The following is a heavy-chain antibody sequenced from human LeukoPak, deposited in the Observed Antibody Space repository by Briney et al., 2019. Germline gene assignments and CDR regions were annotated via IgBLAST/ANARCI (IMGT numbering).Heavy chain of an antibody. CDR1: GFTFSDYY. Sequence: GGSLRLSCAASGFTFSDYYMSWIRQAPGKGLEWVSYISSSGSTIYYADSVKGRFTISRDNAKNSLYLQMNSLRAEDTAVYYCARDARRYSSSWYFDYWGQGTLVTVSS. CDR3: ARDARRYSSSWYFDY. CDR2: ISSSGSTI. V-gene: IGHV3-11*01. D-gene: IGHD6-13*01. J-gene: IGHJ4*02.